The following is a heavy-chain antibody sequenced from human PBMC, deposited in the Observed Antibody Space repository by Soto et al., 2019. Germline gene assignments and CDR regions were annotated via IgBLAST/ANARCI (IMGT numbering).Heavy chain of an antibody. J-gene: IGHJ6*02. D-gene: IGHD2-8*02. CDR1: GFPFSNYA. CDR2: IDDTGAGT. V-gene: IGHV3-23*01. Sequence: EAQLLESGGGLVQPGGSLRLSCAASGFPFSNYAMSWVRQAPGEGLEWVATIDDTGAGTYYADSVKGRFTISRDNSKTTLYLQMSSLRADDTAVYHCAKQAPYIVLEATKSPGMDVWGQGTTVTVSS. CDR3: AKQAPYIVLEATKSPGMDV.